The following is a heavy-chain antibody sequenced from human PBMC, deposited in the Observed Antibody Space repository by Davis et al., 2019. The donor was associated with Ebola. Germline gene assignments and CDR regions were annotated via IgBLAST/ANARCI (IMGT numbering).Heavy chain of an antibody. Sequence: GESLKISCAASGFSFSNCDMNWVRQAPGKGLEWVSRISGSGSSISYADSVKGRFTISRENAKNSLYLQMNSPRDEDTAVYYCARDWFGETDWGQGTLVTVSS. D-gene: IGHD3-10*01. CDR3: ARDWFGETD. V-gene: IGHV3-48*02. J-gene: IGHJ4*02. CDR1: GFSFSNCD. CDR2: ISGSGSSI.